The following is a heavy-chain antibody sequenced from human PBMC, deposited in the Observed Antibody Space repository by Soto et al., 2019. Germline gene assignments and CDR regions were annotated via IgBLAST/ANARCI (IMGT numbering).Heavy chain of an antibody. CDR1: GYTFTSYG. J-gene: IGHJ5*02. V-gene: IGHV1-18*01. Sequence: ASVKVSCKASGYTFTSYGISWVRQAPGQGLEWMGWISAYNGNTNYAQKLQGRVTMTTDTSTSTAYMELRSLRSDDTAVYYCARTRDYCTNGVCPHDPWGQGTLVTVSS. CDR3: ARTRDYCTNGVCPHDP. D-gene: IGHD2-8*01. CDR2: ISAYNGNT.